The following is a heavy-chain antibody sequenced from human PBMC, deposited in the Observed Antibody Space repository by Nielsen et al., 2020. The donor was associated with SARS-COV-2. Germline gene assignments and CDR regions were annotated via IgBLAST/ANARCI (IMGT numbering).Heavy chain of an antibody. CDR3: ARGGLSDFWSGYLTY. CDR1: GFTFSSYS. V-gene: IGHV3-21*01. J-gene: IGHJ4*02. D-gene: IGHD3-3*01. CDR2: ISSSSSYI. Sequence: GESLKISCAASGFTFSSYSMNWVRQAPGKGLEWVSSISSSSSYIYYADSVKGRFTISRDNAKNSLYLQMNSLRAEDTAVYYCARGGLSDFWSGYLTYWGQGTLVTVSS.